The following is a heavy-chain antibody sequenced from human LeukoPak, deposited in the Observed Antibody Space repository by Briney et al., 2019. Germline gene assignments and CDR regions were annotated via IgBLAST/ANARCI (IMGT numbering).Heavy chain of an antibody. J-gene: IGHJ4*02. V-gene: IGHV4-39*07. CDR1: GGSISSSGYY. CDR2: INHSGST. CDR3: AREGYYYGSGLYY. D-gene: IGHD3-10*01. Sequence: SETLSLTCTVSGGSISSSGYYWSWIRQPPGKGLEWIGEINHSGSTNYNPSLKSRVTISVDTSKNQFSLKLSSVTAADTAVYYCAREGYYYGSGLYYWGQGTLVTVSS.